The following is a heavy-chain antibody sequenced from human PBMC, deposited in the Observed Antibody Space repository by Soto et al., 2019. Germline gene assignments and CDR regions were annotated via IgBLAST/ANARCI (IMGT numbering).Heavy chain of an antibody. Sequence: PSETLSLTCTVSGGSISSYYWSWIRQPPGKGLEWIGYIYYSGSTNYNPSLKSRVTISVDTSKNQFSLKLSSVTAADTAVYYCARRYGSFFDIWGQGTMVTVPS. V-gene: IGHV4-59*08. J-gene: IGHJ3*02. CDR3: ARRYGSFFDI. CDR1: GGSISSYY. CDR2: IYYSGST. D-gene: IGHD3-10*01.